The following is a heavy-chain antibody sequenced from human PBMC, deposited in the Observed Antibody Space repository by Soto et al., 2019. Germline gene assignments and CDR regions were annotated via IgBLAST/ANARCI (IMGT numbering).Heavy chain of an antibody. CDR3: AYSMVRGVRRTNWFDP. J-gene: IGHJ5*02. CDR2: IIPIFGTA. V-gene: IGHV1-69*01. D-gene: IGHD3-10*01. Sequence: QVQLVQSGAEVKKPGSSVKVSCKASGGTFSSYAISWVRQSPGQGLEWMGGIIPIFGTANYAQKFQVRVTITADESTIRAYMELSRLRAEDTAVYYCAYSMVRGVRRTNWFDPWGQGTLVTVSS. CDR1: GGTFSSYA.